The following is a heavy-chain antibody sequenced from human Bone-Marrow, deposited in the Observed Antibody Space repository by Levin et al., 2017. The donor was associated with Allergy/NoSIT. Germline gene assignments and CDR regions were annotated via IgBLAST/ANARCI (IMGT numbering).Heavy chain of an antibody. V-gene: IGHV4-61*01. CDR1: GGSVSSGSYY. J-gene: IGHJ6*02. CDR2: IYYSGST. D-gene: IGHD6-13*01. CDR3: ARDYRIAAAGRDYYYYGMDV. Sequence: PSETLSLTCTVSGGSVSSGSYYWSWIRQPPGKGLEWIGYIYYSGSTNYNPSLKSRVTISLDTSENQFSLKLSSVTAADTAVYYCARDYRIAAAGRDYYYYGMDVWGQGTTVTVSS.